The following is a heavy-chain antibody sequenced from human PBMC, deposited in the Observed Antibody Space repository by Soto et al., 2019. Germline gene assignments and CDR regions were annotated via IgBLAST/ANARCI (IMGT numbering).Heavy chain of an antibody. Sequence: ASVKVSCKASGYTFTSYYMHWVRQAPGQGLEWMGIINPSGGSTSYAQKFQGRVTMTRDTSTSTVYMELSSLRSEDTAVYYCARDRGYGTDWFYYYGMGVWGKGTRVTVSS. V-gene: IGHV1-46*01. D-gene: IGHD3-9*01. CDR2: INPSGGST. CDR3: ARDRGYGTDWFYYYGMGV. J-gene: IGHJ6*04. CDR1: GYTFTSYY.